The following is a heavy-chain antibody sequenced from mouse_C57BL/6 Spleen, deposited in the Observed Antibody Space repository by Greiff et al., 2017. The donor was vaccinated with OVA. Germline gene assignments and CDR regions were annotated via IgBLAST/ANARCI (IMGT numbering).Heavy chain of an antibody. V-gene: IGHV1-52*01. Sequence: QVQLKQPGAELVRPGSSVKLSCKASGYTFTSYWMHWVKQRPIQGLEWIGNIDPSDSETHYNQKFKDKATLTVDKSSSTAYMQLSSLTSEDSAVYYCARIYYDYDTGAMDYWGQGTSVTVSS. D-gene: IGHD2-4*01. CDR1: GYTFTSYW. CDR3: ARIYYDYDTGAMDY. CDR2: IDPSDSET. J-gene: IGHJ4*01.